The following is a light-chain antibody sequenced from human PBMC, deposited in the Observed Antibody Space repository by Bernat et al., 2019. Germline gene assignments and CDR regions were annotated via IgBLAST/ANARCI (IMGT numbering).Light chain of an antibody. CDR1: SSDVGSYDL. Sequence: QSALTQPASVSGSPGQSITISCTGTSSDVGSYDLVSWYQQHPGKAPKLMIYEGSKRPSGVSNRFSGYKSGNTASLTISGLHAEDEADYYCASYAGGSTWVFGGGTKLTVL. V-gene: IGLV2-23*01. J-gene: IGLJ3*02. CDR3: ASYAGGSTWV. CDR2: EGS.